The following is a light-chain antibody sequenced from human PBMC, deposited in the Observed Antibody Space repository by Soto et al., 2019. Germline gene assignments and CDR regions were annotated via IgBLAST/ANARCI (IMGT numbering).Light chain of an antibody. CDR2: SDN. Sequence: QSVLTQPPSASGTPGQRVFISCSGSSSNIGGTNYAYWYQQLPGAAPKLLMHSDNQRPSGVPDRFSGSKSGTSASLAISGLQSGDEADYYCATWDDTLNGRVFGGGTQLTVL. J-gene: IGLJ3*02. CDR1: SSNIGGTNY. CDR3: ATWDDTLNGRV. V-gene: IGLV1-44*01.